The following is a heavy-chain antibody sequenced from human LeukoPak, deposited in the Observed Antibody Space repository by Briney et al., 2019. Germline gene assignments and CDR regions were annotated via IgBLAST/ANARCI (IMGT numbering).Heavy chain of an antibody. CDR1: GHTFTSYD. CDR2: MTPNRVNT. J-gene: IGHJ5*02. CDR3: ARRKPTSGAQYWFDP. D-gene: IGHD3-10*01. Sequence: GASVMVSCKASGHTFTSYDINWVRQATGQGLEWMGWMTPNRVNTGYAQEFQGRVTTTRDTSISTAYMELSSLTSEDTAVYYCARRKPTSGAQYWFDPWGQGTLVTVSS. V-gene: IGHV1-8*01.